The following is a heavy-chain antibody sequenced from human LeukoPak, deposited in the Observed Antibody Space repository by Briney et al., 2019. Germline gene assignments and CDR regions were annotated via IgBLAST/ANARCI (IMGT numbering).Heavy chain of an antibody. D-gene: IGHD1-14*01. Sequence: GGSLRLSCAGSGFIFSNFGIHWVRQAPGKGLEWVAFIRNGGSNEYYADSVKGRFTISRDNSKNSLYLQMNRLRPQDTAVYYCAKSRAPTAAPDGFDVWGQGTMVSVSS. J-gene: IGHJ3*01. CDR1: GFIFSNFG. V-gene: IGHV3-30*02. CDR2: IRNGGSNE. CDR3: AKSRAPTAAPDGFDV.